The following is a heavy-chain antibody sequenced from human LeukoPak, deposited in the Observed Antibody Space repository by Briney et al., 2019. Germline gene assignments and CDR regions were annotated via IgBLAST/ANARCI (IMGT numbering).Heavy chain of an antibody. D-gene: IGHD6-13*01. J-gene: IGHJ4*02. CDR3: AKGPAKLAAAGYYFDY. CDR1: GFTFSSYG. CDR2: IRYDGSNK. V-gene: IGHV3-30*02. Sequence: GGSLRLSCAASGFTFSSYGMHWVRQAPGKGREGLAFIRYDGSNKYYADSVKGRFTISRDNYKNTLYLQMNSLRAEDTAVYYCAKGPAKLAAAGYYFDYWGQGTLVTVSS.